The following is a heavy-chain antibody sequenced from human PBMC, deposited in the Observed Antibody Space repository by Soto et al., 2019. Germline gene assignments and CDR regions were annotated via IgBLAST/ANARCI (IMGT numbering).Heavy chain of an antibody. Sequence: QVQLVESGGGVVQPGRSLRLSCAASGFTFSSYGMHWVRQAPGKGLEWVAVISYDGSNKYYADSVKGRFTISRDNSKNTLYLQMNSLRAEDTAVYYCAKDIRRYSYDSSFDYWGQGTLVTVSS. V-gene: IGHV3-30*18. D-gene: IGHD5-18*01. CDR2: ISYDGSNK. CDR3: AKDIRRYSYDSSFDY. J-gene: IGHJ4*02. CDR1: GFTFSSYG.